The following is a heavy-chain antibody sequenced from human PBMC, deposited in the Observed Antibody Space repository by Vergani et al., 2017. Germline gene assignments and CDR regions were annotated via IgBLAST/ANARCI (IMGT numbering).Heavy chain of an antibody. J-gene: IGHJ5*02. Sequence: QVQLVQSGAEVKKPGASLKVSCKASGYTFTYRYLHWVRQAPGQALEWMGWITPFNGNTNYAQKFQDRVTITRDRSMSTAYMELSSLRSEDTAMYYCALAESSTSCINXVCITPETGSWFDPWGQGTLVTVSS. V-gene: IGHV1-45*02. CDR2: ITPFNGNT. CDR1: GYTFTYRY. D-gene: IGHD2-2*01. CDR3: ALAESSTSCINXVCITPETGSWFDP.